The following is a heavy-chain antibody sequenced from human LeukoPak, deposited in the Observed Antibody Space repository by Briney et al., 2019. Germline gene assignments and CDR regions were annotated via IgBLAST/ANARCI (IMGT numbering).Heavy chain of an antibody. J-gene: IGHJ3*02. CDR2: INQDGSVK. CDR1: GFTFNNYW. CDR3: AKDYSRDGYYADTFHI. D-gene: IGHD3-3*01. V-gene: IGHV3-7*04. Sequence: PGGSLRLSCAASGFTFNNYWMSWVRQAPGKGLEWVANINQDGSVKFYVWSVKGRFTISRDNSKNTLYLQMNSLRVEDTAVYYCAKDYSRDGYYADTFHIWGQGTMVTVSS.